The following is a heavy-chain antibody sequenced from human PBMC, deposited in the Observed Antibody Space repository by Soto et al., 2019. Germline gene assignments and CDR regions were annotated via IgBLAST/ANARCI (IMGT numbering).Heavy chain of an antibody. CDR2: IYYSGST. Sequence: SETLSLTCTVSGGSISSYYWSWIRQPPGKGLEWIGYIYYSGSTNYNPSLKSRVTISVDTSKNQFSLKLSSVTAADTAVYYCARGVSSGWYVLGAFDIWGQGTMVTVSS. J-gene: IGHJ3*02. D-gene: IGHD6-19*01. CDR3: ARGVSSGWYVLGAFDI. V-gene: IGHV4-59*01. CDR1: GGSISSYY.